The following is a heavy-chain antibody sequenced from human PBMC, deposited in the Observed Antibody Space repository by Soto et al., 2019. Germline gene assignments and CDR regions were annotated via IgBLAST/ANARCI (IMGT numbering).Heavy chain of an antibody. CDR1: GFTFSSYS. Sequence: LRLSCAASGFTFSSYSMNWVRRAPGKGLEWVSSISSSSSYIYYADSVKGRFTISRDNAKNSLYLQMNSLRAEDTAVYYCARDGYYDFWSGWFAFDIWGQGTMVTVSS. CDR3: ARDGYYDFWSGWFAFDI. D-gene: IGHD3-3*01. CDR2: ISSSSSYI. J-gene: IGHJ3*02. V-gene: IGHV3-21*01.